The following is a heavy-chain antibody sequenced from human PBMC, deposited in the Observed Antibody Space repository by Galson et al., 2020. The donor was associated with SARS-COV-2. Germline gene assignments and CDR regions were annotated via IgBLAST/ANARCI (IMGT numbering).Heavy chain of an antibody. D-gene: IGHD6-6*01. V-gene: IGHV3-9*01. CDR2: ISWNSGSI. Sequence: GGSLRLSCAASGLTFDAYAMHWVRQAPGKGLEWVSGISWNSGSIGYADSVKGRFTISRDNAKNSLYLQMNSLRAEDTALYYCAKDRVSAARRQNYCYYYGMDVWGQGTTVTVSS. CDR1: GLTFDAYA. J-gene: IGHJ6*02. CDR3: AKDRVSAARRQNYCYYYGMDV.